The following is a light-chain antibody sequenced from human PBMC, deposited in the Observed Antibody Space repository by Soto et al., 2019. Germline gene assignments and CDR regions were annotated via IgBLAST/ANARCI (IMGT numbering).Light chain of an antibody. CDR2: AAS. J-gene: IGKJ2*03. CDR1: QNIRVY. Sequence: DIQMTQSPSSLSASVGDRVTITCRASQNIRVYLNWYQQKPGKAPKPLIYAASTLLSGVPSRFSGSGSGTDFNRTIRSLQPEDFAPYYSQQTFGTRYSFGQATKLEI. V-gene: IGKV1-39*01. CDR3: QQTFGTRYS.